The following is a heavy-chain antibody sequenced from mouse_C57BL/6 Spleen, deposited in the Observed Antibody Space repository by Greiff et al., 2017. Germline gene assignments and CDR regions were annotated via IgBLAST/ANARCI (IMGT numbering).Heavy chain of an antibody. D-gene: IGHD1-1*01. CDR2: ISYDGSN. Sequence: EVKLMESGPGLVKPSQSLSLTCSVTGYSITSGYYWNWIRQFPGNKLEWMGYISYDGSNNYNPSLKNRISITRDTSKNQFFLKLNSVTTEDTATYYCARARIYYYGSSLGDYAMDYWGQGTSVTVSS. J-gene: IGHJ4*01. CDR1: GYSITSGYY. CDR3: ARARIYYYGSSLGDYAMDY. V-gene: IGHV3-6*01.